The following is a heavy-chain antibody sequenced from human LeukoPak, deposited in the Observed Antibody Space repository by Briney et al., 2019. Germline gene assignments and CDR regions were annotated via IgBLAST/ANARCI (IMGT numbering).Heavy chain of an antibody. Sequence: GRSLRLSCAASGFTFSSDAIHWVRQAPGKGLEWVAEISYDGGNTYYADSVKGRFTISRDNSKNTLYLQMNSLRAEDTAVYYCAKEGTGIHFDYWGQGTLVTVSS. CDR1: GFTFSSDA. D-gene: IGHD1-1*01. J-gene: IGHJ4*02. V-gene: IGHV3-30-3*01. CDR3: AKEGTGIHFDY. CDR2: ISYDGGNT.